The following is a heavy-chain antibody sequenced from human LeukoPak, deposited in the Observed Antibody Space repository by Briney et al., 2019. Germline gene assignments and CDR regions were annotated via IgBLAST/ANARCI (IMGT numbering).Heavy chain of an antibody. Sequence: GGSPRLSCAASGFTFSSYSMNWVRQAPGKGLEWVSSISSSSSYIYYADSVKGRFTISRDNAKNSLYLQMNSLRAEDTAVYYCARDEYSSSSSYMDVWGKGTTVTVSS. CDR3: ARDEYSSSSSYMDV. CDR1: GFTFSSYS. J-gene: IGHJ6*03. CDR2: ISSSSSYI. D-gene: IGHD6-6*01. V-gene: IGHV3-21*01.